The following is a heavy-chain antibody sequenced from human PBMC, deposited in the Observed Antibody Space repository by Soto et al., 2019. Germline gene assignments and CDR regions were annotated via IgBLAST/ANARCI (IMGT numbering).Heavy chain of an antibody. CDR3: ATVAVPSSYCSGGSCYSGWFDP. CDR2: INPSGGST. V-gene: IGHV1-46*01. J-gene: IGHJ5*02. Sequence: ASGKVSCKASGYTFTSYYMHWVRQAPGQGLEWMGIINPSGGSTSYAQKFQGRVTMTRDTSTSTVYMELSSLRSEDTAVYYCATVAVPSSYCSGGSCYSGWFDPWGQGTLVTVSS. CDR1: GYTFTSYY. D-gene: IGHD2-15*01.